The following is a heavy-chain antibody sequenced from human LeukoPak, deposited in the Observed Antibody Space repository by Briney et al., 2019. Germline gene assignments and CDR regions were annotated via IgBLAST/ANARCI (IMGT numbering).Heavy chain of an antibody. V-gene: IGHV4-39*07. D-gene: IGHD5-24*01. CDR3: ARDIVGGYNQLFDY. CDR2: IYYSGST. J-gene: IGHJ4*02. Sequence: SETLSPTCTVSGGSISSSSYYWGWIRQPPGKGLEWIGSIYYSGSTYYNPSLKSRVTISVDTSKNQFSLKLSSVTAADTAVYYCARDIVGGYNQLFDYWGQGTLVTVSS. CDR1: GGSISSSSYY.